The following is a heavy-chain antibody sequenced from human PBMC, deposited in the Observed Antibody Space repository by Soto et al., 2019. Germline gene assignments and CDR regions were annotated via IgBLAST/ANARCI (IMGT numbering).Heavy chain of an antibody. J-gene: IGHJ4*02. CDR1: GGSFSGYY. CDR2: INHSGST. CDR3: ARDKITGLFDY. V-gene: IGHV4-34*01. Sequence: SETLSLTCAVYGGSFSGYYWTWIRQLPGTGLEWIGEINHSGSTNYNPSLKSRVTISVDTSKNQFSLKLTSVTAADTAVYYCARDKITGLFDYWGKGTLVTVSS. D-gene: IGHD2-8*02.